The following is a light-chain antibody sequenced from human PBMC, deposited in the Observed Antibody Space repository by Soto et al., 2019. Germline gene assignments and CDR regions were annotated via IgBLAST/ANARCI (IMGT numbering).Light chain of an antibody. CDR1: SSDVGSHNL. Sequence: QSVLTQPASVSGSPGQSITISCTGTSSDVGSHNLVSWYQHHPGKAPKFIIYEGSKRPSGVSNRFSGSKSGNTASLTISGLQAEDEADYYCCSFAGSSTYVVFGGGTKLTVL. CDR3: CSFAGSSTYVV. V-gene: IGLV2-23*01. CDR2: EGS. J-gene: IGLJ2*01.